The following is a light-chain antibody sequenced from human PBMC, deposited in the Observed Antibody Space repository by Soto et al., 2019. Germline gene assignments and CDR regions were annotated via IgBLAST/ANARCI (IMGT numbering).Light chain of an antibody. CDR3: LQDDSFPLT. CDR2: AAS. V-gene: IGKV1-6*01. J-gene: IGKJ4*02. CDR1: QGIRSD. Sequence: RITLSPSSLSASVGDRVTITCRASQGIRSDLVWFQQKPGKAPKLLIYAASILQSGVPSRFSGSGSGTDFTLTISSLQPEDVATYYCLQDDSFPLTFGGGTKVDIK.